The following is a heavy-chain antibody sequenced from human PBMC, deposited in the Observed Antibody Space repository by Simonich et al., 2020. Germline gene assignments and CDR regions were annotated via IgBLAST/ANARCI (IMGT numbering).Heavy chain of an antibody. D-gene: IGHD1-26*01. CDR3: ARDLRGSYYYYYYMDV. V-gene: IGHV1-2*02. CDR2: INTNRGGT. Sequence: QVQLVQSGAEVNKPGASVKVSCKASGYTFTGYYMHWVRQAPGQGLGWMGGINTNRGGTNYGQKVQCRVTRTRDTSISTAYMELSRLRSDETAVYYGARDLRGSYYYYYYMDVWGKGTTVTVSS. CDR1: GYTFTGYY. J-gene: IGHJ6*03.